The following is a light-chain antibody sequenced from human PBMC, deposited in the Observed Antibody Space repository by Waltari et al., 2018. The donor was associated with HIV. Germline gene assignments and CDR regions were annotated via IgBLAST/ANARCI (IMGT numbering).Light chain of an antibody. CDR2: GAY. CDR3: QQYNNCPPLT. CDR1: QSVSSN. V-gene: IGKV3-15*01. J-gene: IGKJ4*01. Sequence: EIVMTQSPATLSVSPGERATLPFRASQSVSSNLAWYQQKPRQAPRLRIYGAYTRATGIPGRCSGSGSGTEFTLTISSLQSEDFAVDYCQQYNNCPPLTFGGGTKVEIK.